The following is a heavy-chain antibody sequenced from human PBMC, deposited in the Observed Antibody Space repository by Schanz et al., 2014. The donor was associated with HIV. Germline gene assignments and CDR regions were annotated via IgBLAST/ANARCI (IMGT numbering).Heavy chain of an antibody. D-gene: IGHD3-16*01. Sequence: VQLVESGGGLVKPGGSLRLSCAASGFTFNDYYMTWIRQAPGKGLEWVSYITPDGSVTYADSVKGRFTASRDSSKNTLFLQMNSLRVEDTATYYCRVFMFTYDVWGQGTMVTVSS. CDR3: RVFMFTYDV. V-gene: IGHV3-11*05. CDR1: GFTFNDYY. J-gene: IGHJ3*01. CDR2: ITPDGSV.